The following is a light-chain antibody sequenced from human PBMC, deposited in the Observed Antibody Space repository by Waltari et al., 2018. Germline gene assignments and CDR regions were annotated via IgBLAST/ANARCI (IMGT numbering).Light chain of an antibody. V-gene: IGLV3-1*01. Sequence: DLTQPPSVSVSPGQTASITCSGEKLGDKYVSWYQQKPGQSPVLVIHQDAKRPSGIPDRFSASNSGNTATLTISGTQAVDEADYYCQTWDSSTVLFGGGTKVTVL. CDR3: QTWDSSTVL. J-gene: IGLJ2*01. CDR1: KLGDKY. CDR2: QDA.